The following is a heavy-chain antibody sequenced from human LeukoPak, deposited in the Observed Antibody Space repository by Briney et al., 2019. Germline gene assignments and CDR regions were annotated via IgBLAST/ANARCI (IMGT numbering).Heavy chain of an antibody. CDR3: ASLVGFSLYY. CDR2: ISVRSDGGTT. J-gene: IGHJ4*02. D-gene: IGHD1-26*01. V-gene: IGHV3-15*01. CDR1: GFTFSYAW. Sequence: PGGSLRLSCTASGFTFSYAWMTCVRQGPGKGLEWVGHISVRSDGGTTDYAAPVKGRFTISRDDSKNTLYLQMDSLQTEDTAVYYCASLVGFSLYYWGQGTLVTVSS.